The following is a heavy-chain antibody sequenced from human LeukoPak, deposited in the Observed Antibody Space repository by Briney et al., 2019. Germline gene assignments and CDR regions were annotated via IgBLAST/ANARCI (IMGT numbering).Heavy chain of an antibody. J-gene: IGHJ4*02. D-gene: IGHD1-26*01. Sequence: PSETLSLTCAVYGGSFSGYYWSWIRQPPGKGLEWIGEINHSGSTNYNPSLKSRVTISVDTSKNQFSLKLSSVTAADTAVYYCARDKPWELPNFDYWGQGTLVTVSS. V-gene: IGHV4-34*01. CDR3: ARDKPWELPNFDY. CDR1: GGSFSGYY. CDR2: INHSGST.